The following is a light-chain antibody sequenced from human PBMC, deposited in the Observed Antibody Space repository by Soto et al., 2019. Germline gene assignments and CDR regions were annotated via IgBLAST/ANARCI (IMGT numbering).Light chain of an antibody. J-gene: IGLJ2*01. CDR3: QSYDSSLSGVV. CDR1: SSNIGAGYH. Sequence: QLVLTQPPSVSGAPGQRVTISCTGSSSNIGAGYHVHWYHQLPGTAPKLLIYGNSNRPSGVPDRFSGSKSGTSASLAITGLQAEDEADYYCQSYDSSLSGVVFGGGTKLTVL. CDR2: GNS. V-gene: IGLV1-40*01.